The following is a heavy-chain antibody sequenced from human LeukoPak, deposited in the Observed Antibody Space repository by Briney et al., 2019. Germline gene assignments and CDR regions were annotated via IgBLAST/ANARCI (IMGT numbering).Heavy chain of an antibody. Sequence: PGGSLRLSCAASGFTFSSYWMHWVRQVPGKGLVWVSRINPGGSSTAYADSVKGRFTISRDNAENTLYLQMDRLRAEDTAVYYCARSNQADDYWGQGTLVTVSS. CDR1: GFTFSSYW. D-gene: IGHD1-14*01. CDR2: INPGGSST. V-gene: IGHV3-74*01. CDR3: ARSNQADDY. J-gene: IGHJ4*02.